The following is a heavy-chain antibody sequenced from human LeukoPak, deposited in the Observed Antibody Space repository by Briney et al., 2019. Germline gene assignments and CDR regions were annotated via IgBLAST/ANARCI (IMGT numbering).Heavy chain of an antibody. V-gene: IGHV3-48*04. Sequence: PGGSLRLSCAASGFTFSSYSMNWVRQAPGKGLEWVSYISSSGSTIYYADSVKGRFTISRDNAKNSLYLQMNRLRAEDKAVYYFGRDNGGSSPFDYGGQASLVTAPS. CDR2: ISSSGSTI. J-gene: IGHJ4*02. D-gene: IGHD4-23*01. CDR3: GRDNGGSSPFDY. CDR1: GFTFSSYS.